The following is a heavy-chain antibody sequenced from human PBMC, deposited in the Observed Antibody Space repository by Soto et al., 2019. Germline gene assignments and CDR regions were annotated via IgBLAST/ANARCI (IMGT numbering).Heavy chain of an antibody. CDR3: ARDLMDILPGYYKRYYYGMDV. D-gene: IGHD3-9*01. V-gene: IGHV3-21*01. J-gene: IGHJ6*02. Sequence: EVQLVESGGGLVKPGGSLRLSCAASGFTFSSYSMNWVRQAPGTGLEWVSSISSSSSYIYYADSVKGRFTISRDNAKNSLYLQMNSLRAEDTAVYYCARDLMDILPGYYKRYYYGMDVWGQGTTVTVSS. CDR1: GFTFSSYS. CDR2: ISSSSSYI.